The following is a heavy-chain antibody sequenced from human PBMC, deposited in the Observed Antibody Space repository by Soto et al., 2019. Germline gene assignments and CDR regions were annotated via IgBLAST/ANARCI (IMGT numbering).Heavy chain of an antibody. Sequence: EVQLLESGGGLVQPGGSLRLSCAASGFTFSDYAVNWVRQAPGQGLEWVSIITGSGRNTFYADSVKGRFTVSRDNSRNTLYLQMDSLRAEDTAVYYFAKESGLSTNYYYAHGMDVWGQGTTVTVSS. CDR3: AKESGLSTNYYYAHGMDV. D-gene: IGHD3-16*01. J-gene: IGHJ6*02. CDR1: GFTFSDYA. V-gene: IGHV3-23*01. CDR2: ITGSGRNT.